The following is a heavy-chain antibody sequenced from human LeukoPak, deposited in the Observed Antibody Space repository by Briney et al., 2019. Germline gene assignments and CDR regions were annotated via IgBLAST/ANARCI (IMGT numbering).Heavy chain of an antibody. CDR3: ARDLPDIVVVPAASYPMRGFDP. CDR1: GYTLTELS. D-gene: IGHD2-2*01. CDR2: FDPEDGET. V-gene: IGHV1-24*01. J-gene: IGHJ5*02. Sequence: ASVKVSCKVSGYTLTELSMHWVRQAPGKGLEWMGGFDPEDGETIYAQKLQGRVTMTTDTSTSTAYMELRSLRSDDTAVYYCARDLPDIVVVPAASYPMRGFDPWGQGTLVTVSS.